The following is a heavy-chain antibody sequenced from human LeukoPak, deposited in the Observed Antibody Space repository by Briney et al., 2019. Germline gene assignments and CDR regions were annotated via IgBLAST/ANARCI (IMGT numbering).Heavy chain of an antibody. D-gene: IGHD3-10*01. CDR3: ASLTSQYDY. CDR2: INNYGSIT. J-gene: IGHJ4*02. Sequence: GGSLRLSCAASGLTFSNYWMQWVRQAPGHGLVWVSRINNYGSITTYADSVKGRFTISRDNAKNTLYLQMNSLRAEDTAVYYCASLTSQYDYWGLGTLVTVSS. CDR1: GLTFSNYW. V-gene: IGHV3-74*03.